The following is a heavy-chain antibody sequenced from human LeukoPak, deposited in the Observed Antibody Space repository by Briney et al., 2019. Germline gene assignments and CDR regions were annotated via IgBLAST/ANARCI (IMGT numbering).Heavy chain of an antibody. D-gene: IGHD3-22*01. CDR1: GYSLTTYY. CDR2: INTNTGNP. J-gene: IGHJ5*02. V-gene: IGHV7-4-1*02. CDR3: ARLGDSSGYYLTSSVPYNWFDP. Sequence: ASVKVPCKASGYSLTTYYMHWVRQAPGQGLEWMGWINTNTGNPTYAQGFTGRFVFSLDTSVSTAYLQISSLKAEDTAVYYCARLGDSSGYYLTSSVPYNWFDPWGQGTLVTVSS.